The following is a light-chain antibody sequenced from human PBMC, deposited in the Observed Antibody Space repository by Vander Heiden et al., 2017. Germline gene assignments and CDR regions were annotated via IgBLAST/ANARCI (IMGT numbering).Light chain of an antibody. CDR3: QQYDNLPLT. Sequence: QMTQSPSSLSASVGDRVTITCQASQDISHSLNWYQQKPGKARMLMIYDASNLETGVPSRFSGSGAGTDITFTISRLPPEDIATYYCQQYDNLPLTFGGGTKVEIK. V-gene: IGKV1-33*01. J-gene: IGKJ4*01. CDR1: QDISHS. CDR2: DAS.